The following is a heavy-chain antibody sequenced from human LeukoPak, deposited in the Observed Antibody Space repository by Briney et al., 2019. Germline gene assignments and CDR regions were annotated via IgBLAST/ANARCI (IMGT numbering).Heavy chain of an antibody. Sequence: GGSLRLSCAASGFTFSSYGMSWVRQAPGKGLEWVSAISGSGGSTYYADSVKGRFTISRDNSKNTLYLQMNSLRAEDTAVYYCAKVSEHIVVVTAPGRGSFDYWGQGTLVTVSS. V-gene: IGHV3-23*01. CDR3: AKVSEHIVVVTAPGRGSFDY. J-gene: IGHJ4*02. D-gene: IGHD2-21*02. CDR2: ISGSGGST. CDR1: GFTFSSYG.